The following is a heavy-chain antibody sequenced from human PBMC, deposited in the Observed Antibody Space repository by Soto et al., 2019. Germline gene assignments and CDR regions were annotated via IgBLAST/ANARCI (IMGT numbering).Heavy chain of an antibody. V-gene: IGHV3-23*01. CDR2: ISGTGGST. J-gene: IGHJ4*02. CDR1: GFTFNNYA. CDR3: AKDRLGGNFDY. Sequence: EVQVLDSGGGLVQPGGSLRLSCAASGFTFNNYAMNWVRQAPGNGLEWVATISGTGGSTYYAESVKGRFTISRDNSKNTLYLQMNSLRVEDPAVYYCAKDRLGGNFDYWGQGTQVTVSS.